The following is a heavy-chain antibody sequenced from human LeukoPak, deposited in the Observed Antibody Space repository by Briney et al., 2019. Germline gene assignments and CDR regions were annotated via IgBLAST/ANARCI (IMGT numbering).Heavy chain of an antibody. D-gene: IGHD3-22*01. CDR1: GFPLSTSGMC. CDR3: ARILYDSSGYRYYFDY. J-gene: IGHJ4*02. V-gene: IGHV2-70*11. CDR2: IDWDDDK. Sequence: RASGPALVKPTQTLTLTRTFSGFPLSTSGMCVSWIRQPPGKALEWLARIDWDDDKYYSTSLKTRLTISKDTSKNQVVLTMTNMDPVDTATYYCARILYDSSGYRYYFDYWGQGTLVTVSS.